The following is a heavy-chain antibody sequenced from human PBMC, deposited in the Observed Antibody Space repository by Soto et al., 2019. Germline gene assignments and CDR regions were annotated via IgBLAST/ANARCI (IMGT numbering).Heavy chain of an antibody. V-gene: IGHV4-34*01. CDR3: ARGSGRDGYNYDY. Sequence: SETLSLTCTVSGGSISSYYWTWIRQPPGTGLEWIGEINHSGSTNYNPSLKSRVTISVDTSKNQFSLKLSSVTAADTAVYYCARGSGRDGYNYDYWGQGTLVTVSS. CDR1: GGSISSYY. D-gene: IGHD5-12*01. CDR2: INHSGST. J-gene: IGHJ4*02.